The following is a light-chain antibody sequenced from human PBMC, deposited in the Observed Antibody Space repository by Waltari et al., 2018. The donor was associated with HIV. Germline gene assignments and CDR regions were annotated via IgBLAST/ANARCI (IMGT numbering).Light chain of an antibody. Sequence: QSALTQPASVSGSPGQSITISCTGTSSDVGSYYLVSWYQKHPGKAPKLLIYEVSKRASGVSNRFSGSKSGNTASLTISGLQAEDEADYYCCSYAGSSTFVVFGGGTKLTVL. V-gene: IGLV2-23*02. CDR1: SSDVGSYYL. CDR2: EVS. CDR3: CSYAGSSTFVV. J-gene: IGLJ2*01.